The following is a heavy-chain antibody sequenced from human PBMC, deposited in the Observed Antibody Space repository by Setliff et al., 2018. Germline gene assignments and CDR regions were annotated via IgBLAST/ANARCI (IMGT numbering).Heavy chain of an antibody. J-gene: IGHJ5*02. CDR1: GGSISSSSHY. CDR3: ARVTNWGLDLRFDP. Sequence: ASETLSLTCTVSGGSISSSSHYWGWIRQPPGKGLEWIGSIYYTGSTYYNPSLKSRVTMSVDTSKRQFSLKLGSATAADTAVYYCARVTNWGLDLRFDPWGQGILVTVSS. V-gene: IGHV4-39*07. D-gene: IGHD7-27*01. CDR2: IYYTGST.